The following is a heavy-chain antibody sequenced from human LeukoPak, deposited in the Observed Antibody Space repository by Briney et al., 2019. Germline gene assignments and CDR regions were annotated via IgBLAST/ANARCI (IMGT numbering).Heavy chain of an antibody. CDR1: GFTFIDYW. Sequence: GGSLRLSCTASGFTFIDYWMTWVRQAPGKGLQWVANIKDDGTDRNYVDSVRGRFTISRDNAKTSLFLQVHRLRAEDTALYFCARGGQTNGYNPYWGQGTLVTVSS. V-gene: IGHV3-7*01. J-gene: IGHJ4*02. CDR2: IKDDGTDR. CDR3: ARGGQTNGYNPY. D-gene: IGHD1-14*01.